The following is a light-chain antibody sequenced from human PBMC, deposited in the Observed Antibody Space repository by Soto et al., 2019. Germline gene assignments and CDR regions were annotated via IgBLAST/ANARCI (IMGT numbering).Light chain of an antibody. CDR1: QSLLHSNGYNY. V-gene: IGKV2-28*01. CDR2: LGS. J-gene: IGKJ5*01. Sequence: EIVMTHSPLSLPVTPGEPASISCSSSQSLLHSNGYNYLDWYLQKPGQSPQLLTYLGSNRASGVPDRFSGSGSGTDFTLKISRAEAEDVGVYYCMQALQTPPGFGQGTLLEIK. CDR3: MQALQTPPG.